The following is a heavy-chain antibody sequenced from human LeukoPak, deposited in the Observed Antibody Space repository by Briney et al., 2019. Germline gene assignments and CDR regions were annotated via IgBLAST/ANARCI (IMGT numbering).Heavy chain of an antibody. CDR3: ASLSASYYGTYYFDF. V-gene: IGHV4-59*01. Sequence: SETLSLTCTVSGGSISSYYWTWIRQAPGKGLECIGYTYYSGITNYNPSLKSRVTMSVDTSTNQFSLKLSSVTAADTAVYYCASLSASYYGTYYFDFWGQGSLVTVSS. CDR2: TYYSGIT. D-gene: IGHD1-26*01. CDR1: GGSISSYY. J-gene: IGHJ4*02.